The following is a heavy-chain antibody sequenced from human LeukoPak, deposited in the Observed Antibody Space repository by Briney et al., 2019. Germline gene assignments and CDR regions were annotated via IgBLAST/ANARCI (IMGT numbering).Heavy chain of an antibody. CDR1: GGSISNYY. CDR3: ARGGPALGY. V-gene: IGHV4-39*07. CDR2: IYYSGST. J-gene: IGHJ1*01. Sequence: ASETLSLTCTVSGGSISNYYWGWIRQPPGKGLEWIGSIYYSGSTYYNPSLKSRVTISVDTSKNQFSLKLSSVTAADTAVYYCARGGPALGYWGQGTRVIVSS.